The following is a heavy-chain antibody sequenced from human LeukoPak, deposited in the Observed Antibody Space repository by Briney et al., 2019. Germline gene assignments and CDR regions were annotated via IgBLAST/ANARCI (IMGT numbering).Heavy chain of an antibody. J-gene: IGHJ4*02. Sequence: GRSLRLSCAASGFTFSSYAMSWVRQAPGKGLEWVSAISGSGGSTYYADSVKGRFTISRDNSKNTLYLQMNSLRAEDTAVYYCARVEYSSSPPFDYWGQGTLVTVSS. CDR2: ISGSGGST. CDR3: ARVEYSSSPPFDY. V-gene: IGHV3-23*01. D-gene: IGHD6-6*01. CDR1: GFTFSSYA.